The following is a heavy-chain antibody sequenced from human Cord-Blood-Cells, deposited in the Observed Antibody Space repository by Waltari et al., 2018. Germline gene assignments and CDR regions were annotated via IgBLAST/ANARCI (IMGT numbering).Heavy chain of an antibody. CDR3: AKDLGYSGYDFAFDI. D-gene: IGHD5-12*01. V-gene: IGHV3-43D*03. Sequence: LRLSCAASGFTFDDYAMHWVRQAPGKGLEWVSLISWDGGSTYYADSVKGRFTISRDNSKNSLYLQMNSLRAEDTALYYCAKDLGYSGYDFAFDIWGQGTMDTVSS. J-gene: IGHJ3*02. CDR2: ISWDGGST. CDR1: GFTFDDYA.